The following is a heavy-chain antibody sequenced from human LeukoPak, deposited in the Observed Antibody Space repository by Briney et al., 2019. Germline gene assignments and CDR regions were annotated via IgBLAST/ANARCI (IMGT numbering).Heavy chain of an antibody. CDR2: IHNSGST. CDR3: ARGIRGAADY. CDR1: GFTFSSYS. D-gene: IGHD3-16*01. V-gene: IGHV4-59*01. Sequence: AGGSLRLSCAASGFTFSSYSMNWIRQPPGKGLEWIGYIHNSGSTMYNPSLKSRLAMSLDTSKNQFSLNLNSVTAADTAFYYCARGIRGAADYWGQGTLVTVSS. J-gene: IGHJ4*02.